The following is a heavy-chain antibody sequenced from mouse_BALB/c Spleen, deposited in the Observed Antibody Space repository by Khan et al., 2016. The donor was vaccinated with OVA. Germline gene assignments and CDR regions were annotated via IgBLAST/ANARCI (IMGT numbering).Heavy chain of an antibody. J-gene: IGHJ1*01. V-gene: IGHV1-9*01. CDR2: ILPGSGST. Sequence: QVQLQQPGAELMKPGASVKISCKATGYTFSSYWIVWVKQRPGHGLEWIGEILPGSGSTNYNERFKGKATFTADTSSNTVYMKLSSLTSDDSAVYYCARYCSHCYFDVWGEGTTVTVSS. CDR1: GYTFSSYW. CDR3: ARYCSHCYFDV. D-gene: IGHD1-1*01.